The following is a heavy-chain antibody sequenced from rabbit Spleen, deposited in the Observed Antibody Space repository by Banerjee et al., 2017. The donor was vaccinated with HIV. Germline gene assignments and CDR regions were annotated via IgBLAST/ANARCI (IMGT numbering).Heavy chain of an antibody. Sequence: QMKETGGGLVQPGGSLTLSCKASGFDFRRYYLSWVRQAPGKGLEWIGIIDVGAGSTDYANWVNGRFTISSDNAQNTLYLQLNSLTAADTATYFCARDQAGYAGYGYTWGLWGQGTLVTVS. CDR1: GFDFRRYY. CDR2: IDVGAGST. CDR3: ARDQAGYAGYGYTWGL. V-gene: IGHV1S7*01. J-gene: IGHJ4*01. D-gene: IGHD6-1*01.